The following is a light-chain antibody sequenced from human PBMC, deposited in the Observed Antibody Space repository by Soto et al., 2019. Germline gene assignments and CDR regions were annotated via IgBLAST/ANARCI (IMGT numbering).Light chain of an antibody. Sequence: QSALTQTRSVSGSPGQSVTISCTGTSSDVGGYNYVSWYQPHPGKAPKLMIYDVSKRPSGVPDRFSGSKSGNTASLTISGLQAEDEDDYYCCSYAGSYTWVFGGGTKLTVL. J-gene: IGLJ3*02. CDR3: CSYAGSYTWV. CDR1: SSDVGGYNY. V-gene: IGLV2-11*01. CDR2: DVS.